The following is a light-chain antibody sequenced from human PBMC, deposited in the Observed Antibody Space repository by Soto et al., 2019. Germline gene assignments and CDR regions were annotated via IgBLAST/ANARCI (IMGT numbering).Light chain of an antibody. CDR3: QQYNNWFSTT. V-gene: IGKV3-15*01. CDR2: GAS. Sequence: EIVMTQSPATLSVSPGERATLSCRASQSVSGNLAWYQQKPGQAPRLLIYGASTRANGIPARFSGSGSGTAFTLTISSPQSEAFAVYYCQQYNNWFSTTFGQGTRLEIK. CDR1: QSVSGN. J-gene: IGKJ5*01.